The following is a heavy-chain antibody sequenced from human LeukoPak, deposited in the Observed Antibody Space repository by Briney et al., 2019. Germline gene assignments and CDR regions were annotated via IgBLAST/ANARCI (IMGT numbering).Heavy chain of an antibody. V-gene: IGHV3-30-3*01. CDR3: ARDRVAFLEWLLSY. J-gene: IGHJ4*02. Sequence: GGSLRLSCAASGFTFSSYAMHWVRQAPGKGLEWVAVISYDGSNKYYADSVKGRFTISRDNSKNTLYLQMNSLRAEDTAVYYCARDRVAFLEWLLSYWGQGTLVAVSS. CDR1: GFTFSSYA. CDR2: ISYDGSNK. D-gene: IGHD3-3*02.